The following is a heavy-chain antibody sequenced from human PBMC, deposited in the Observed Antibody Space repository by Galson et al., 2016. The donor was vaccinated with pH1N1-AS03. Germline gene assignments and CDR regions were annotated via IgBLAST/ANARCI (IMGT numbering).Heavy chain of an antibody. Sequence: SETLSLTCSVSGGSITTDSWNWIRQPPGKGLEWIGYVSHDGSTNYNPSLYSRVTMSVDTSKNQFSLKFNSVSAADTAVYYCARMRVVAASDTSGYYSFDFWGQGALVTVSS. CDR3: ARMRVVAASDTSGYYSFDF. CDR1: GGSITTDS. J-gene: IGHJ4*02. CDR2: VSHDGST. V-gene: IGHV4-59*08. D-gene: IGHD3-22*01.